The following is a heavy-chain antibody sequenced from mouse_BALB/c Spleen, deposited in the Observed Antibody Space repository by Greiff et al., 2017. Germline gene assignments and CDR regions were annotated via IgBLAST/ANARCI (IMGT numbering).Heavy chain of an antibody. J-gene: IGHJ4*01. CDR2: IWSDGST. V-gene: IGHV2-6-2*01. CDR3: ARQYRYDGYYYAIDY. Sequence: VQVVESGPDLVAPSQSLSITCTVSGFSLTSYGVHWVRQPPGKGLEWLVVIWSDGSTTYNSALKSRLSISKDNSKSQVFLKMNSLQTDDTAMYYCARQYRYDGYYYAIDYWGQGTSVTVSS. D-gene: IGHD2-14*01. CDR1: GFSLTSYG.